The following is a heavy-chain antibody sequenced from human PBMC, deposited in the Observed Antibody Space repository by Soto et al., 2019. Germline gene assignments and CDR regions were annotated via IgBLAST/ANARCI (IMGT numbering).Heavy chain of an antibody. CDR2: IKSKTDGGTT. V-gene: IGHV3-15*07. J-gene: IGHJ1*01. Sequence: GGSLRLSCAASGFTFSNAWMNWVRQAPGKGLEWVGRIKSKTDGGTTDYAAPVKGRFTISRDDSKNTLYLQMNSLKTEDTAVYYCTTEGGYSSSWPQVHRYFQHWGQGTLVTVSS. CDR3: TTEGGYSSSWPQVHRYFQH. D-gene: IGHD6-13*01. CDR1: GFTFSNAW.